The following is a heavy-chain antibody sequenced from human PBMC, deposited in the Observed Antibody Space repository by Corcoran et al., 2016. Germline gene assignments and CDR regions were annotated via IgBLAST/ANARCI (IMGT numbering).Heavy chain of an antibody. J-gene: IGHJ2*01. D-gene: IGHD4-17*01. CDR1: GFTFSRYS. CDR2: ISSSGNYI. V-gene: IGHV3-21*01. Sequence: EVQLVESGGGLVKPGGSLRLSCAGSGFTFSRYSMNWVRQAPGKGLEWVSSISSSGNYIYYADSVEGRFTISRDNAKNSLYLQMNSLTAEDTAVYYCARKTDDGDYKTYCYFDLWGRGTLVTVSA. CDR3: ARKTDDGDYKTYCYFDL.